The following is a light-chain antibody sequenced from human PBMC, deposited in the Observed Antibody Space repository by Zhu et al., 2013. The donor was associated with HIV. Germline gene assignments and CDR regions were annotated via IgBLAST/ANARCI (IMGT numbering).Light chain of an antibody. Sequence: EVVLTQSPGTLSLSPGETATLSCRASQSVTRNYLAWYQQKPGQAPRLLIYGASIRTTGIPDRFTGSGSGTDFTLTISRLEPEDFGMYYCQQYGTSLLFTFGGETKVEIK. J-gene: IGKJ4*01. V-gene: IGKV3-20*01. CDR1: QSVTRNY. CDR3: QQYGTSLLFT. CDR2: GAS.